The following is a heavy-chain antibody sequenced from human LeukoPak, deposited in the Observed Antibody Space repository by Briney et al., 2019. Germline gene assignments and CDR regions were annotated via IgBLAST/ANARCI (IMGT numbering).Heavy chain of an antibody. CDR2: IRSKVYGGTT. CDR1: GFTFGDYA. CDR3: AKAAIFGVVIIEEVYMDV. J-gene: IGHJ6*03. D-gene: IGHD3-3*01. Sequence: GGSLRLSCTGSGFTFGDYAVSWVRQAPGKGLEWVGLIRSKVYGGTTEYAASVKGRFTISRNDSGGLAYLQMNSLRAEDTAVYYCAKAAIFGVVIIEEVYMDVWGKGTTVTVSS. V-gene: IGHV3-49*04.